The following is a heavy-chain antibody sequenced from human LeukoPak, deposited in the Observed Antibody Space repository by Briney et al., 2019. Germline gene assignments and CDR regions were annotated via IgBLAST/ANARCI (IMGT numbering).Heavy chain of an antibody. CDR3: AKEKGPDVTDY. J-gene: IGHJ4*02. V-gene: IGHV3-23*01. CDR2: ISGSGVNT. Sequence: GGSLRLSCAASGFTFGSYVMSWVRQAPGKGLEWISGISGSGVNTHYADSVRGRFTISRENSKNILYLQMNSLRAEDTALYYCAKEKGPDVTDYWGQGTLVTVSS. CDR1: GFTFGSYV. D-gene: IGHD1-14*01.